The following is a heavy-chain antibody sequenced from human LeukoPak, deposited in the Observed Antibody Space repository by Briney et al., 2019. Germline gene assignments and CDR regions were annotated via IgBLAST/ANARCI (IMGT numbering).Heavy chain of an antibody. V-gene: IGHV1-46*01. J-gene: IGHJ5*02. CDR2: INPSGGST. CDR1: GYTFTSYY. CDR3: ARDHNFRDYYDSSGYLNWFDP. D-gene: IGHD3-22*01. Sequence: GASVNVSFKASGYTFTSYYMHWVRQAPGQGLEWMGIINPSGGSTSYAQKFQGRVTMTRDTSTSTVYMELSSLRSEDTAVYYCARDHNFRDYYDSSGYLNWFDPWGQGTLVTVSS.